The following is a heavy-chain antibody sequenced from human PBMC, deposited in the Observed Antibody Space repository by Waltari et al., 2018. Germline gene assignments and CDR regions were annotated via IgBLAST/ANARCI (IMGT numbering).Heavy chain of an antibody. J-gene: IGHJ4*02. V-gene: IGHV3-23*01. Sequence: EVQLLESGGDLVQPGGSLRLSCAASGITFSNYAINWVRLAPGTGLGGGSAISVMDGTYYADSVKGRFTISRDTSKNTVYLQMNGLRAEDTAVYYCATPFYNWDDPLHSWGQGTLVTVSS. CDR2: ISVMDGT. CDR3: ATPFYNWDDPLHS. D-gene: IGHD1-20*01. CDR1: GITFSNYA.